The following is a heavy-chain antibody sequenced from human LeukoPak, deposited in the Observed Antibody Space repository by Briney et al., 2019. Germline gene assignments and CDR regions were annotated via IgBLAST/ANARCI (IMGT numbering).Heavy chain of an antibody. CDR3: AGSGYGDYEAAY. V-gene: IGHV1-18*01. CDR2: ISAYNGNT. D-gene: IGHD4-17*01. Sequence: GASVKVSCKASGGTFSSCAISWVRQAPGQGLEWMGWISAYNGNTNYAQKLQGRVTMTTDTSTSTAYMELRSLRSDDTAVYYCAGSGYGDYEAAYWGQGTLVTVSS. J-gene: IGHJ4*02. CDR1: GGTFSSCA.